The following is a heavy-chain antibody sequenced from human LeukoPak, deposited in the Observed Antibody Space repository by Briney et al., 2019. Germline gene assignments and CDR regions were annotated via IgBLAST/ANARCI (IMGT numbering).Heavy chain of an antibody. CDR3: ARDKTYYYDSGTYARAGFDY. CDR1: GFTFSSHE. Sequence: PGGSLRLSCAASGFTFSSHEMNWVRQAPGKGLEWISYISSTGTIIYYADSVRGRFTVSRDNAKNSLYLQMNSLGDEDTAVYYCARDKTYYYDSGTYARAGFDYGGQGTLVTVSS. V-gene: IGHV3-48*03. CDR2: ISSTGTII. D-gene: IGHD3-10*01. J-gene: IGHJ4*02.